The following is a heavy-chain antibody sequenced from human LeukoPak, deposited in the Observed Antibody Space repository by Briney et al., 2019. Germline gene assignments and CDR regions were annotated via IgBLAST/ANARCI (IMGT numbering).Heavy chain of an antibody. CDR3: ARGRQEVSMIVVVMTAVSYYLDV. CDR2: INPSGRI. J-gene: IGHJ6*03. CDR1: GGSFSGYY. Sequence: SETLSLACAVYGGSFSGYYWTWIRQAPGKGLEWIGEINPSGRISYNPSLKSRLTISVDASKNQFSLNLRSLTAADTAVYYCARGRQEVSMIVVVMTAVSYYLDVWGKGTTVTVS. D-gene: IGHD3-22*01. V-gene: IGHV4-34*01.